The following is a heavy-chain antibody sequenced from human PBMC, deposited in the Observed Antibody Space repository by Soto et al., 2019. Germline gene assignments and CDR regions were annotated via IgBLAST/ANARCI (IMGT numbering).Heavy chain of an antibody. CDR1: GVSISSYY. V-gene: IGHV4-59*01. D-gene: IGHD6-25*01. J-gene: IGHJ5*02. CDR2: IYYSGST. CDR3: AGVAAKHRGGWFDP. Sequence: SESLSLTCTLSGVSISSYYLSSIRQPPGKGLEWIGYIYYSGSTNYNPSLKSRVTISVDTSKNQFSLKLSSVTAADTAVYYCAGVAAKHRGGWFDPWGQGTLVTVSS.